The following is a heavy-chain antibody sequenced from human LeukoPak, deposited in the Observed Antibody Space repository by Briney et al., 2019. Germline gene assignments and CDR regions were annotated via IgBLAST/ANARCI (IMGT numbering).Heavy chain of an antibody. D-gene: IGHD3-22*01. V-gene: IGHV4-61*01. CDR1: GGSVSSGSYY. CDR2: IYYSGST. J-gene: IGHJ6*02. Sequence: SETLSLTCTVSGGSVSSGSYYWSWIRQPPGKGLEWIGYIYYSGSTNYNPSLKSRVTISVDTSKNRFSLKLSSVTAADTAVYYCARDRYYYDSSGYWDYYYYYGMDVWGQGTTVTVSS. CDR3: ARDRYYYDSSGYWDYYYYYGMDV.